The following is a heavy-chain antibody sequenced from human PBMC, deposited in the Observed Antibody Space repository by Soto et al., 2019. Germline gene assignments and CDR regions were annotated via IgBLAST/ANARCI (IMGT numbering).Heavy chain of an antibody. CDR1: GFTFSSYS. D-gene: IGHD2-21*01. CDR2: IASRSDDI. Sequence: EVQLVESGGGLVKPGESLRLSCAASGFTFSSYSMNWIHQGPGKGLEWVSSIASRSDDIFYADSVRGRFTVCRDNAKNSLYLQMNSLRAEYTAVYYFANSVAAHPFDFWGQGTMVSVSS. J-gene: IGHJ3*01. CDR3: ANSVAAHPFDF. V-gene: IGHV3-21*02.